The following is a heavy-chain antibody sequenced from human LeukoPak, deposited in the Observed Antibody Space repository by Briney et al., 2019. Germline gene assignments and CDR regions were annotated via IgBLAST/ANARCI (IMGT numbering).Heavy chain of an antibody. CDR1: GYTFTCYY. V-gene: IGHV1-2*06. J-gene: IGHJ4*02. D-gene: IGHD3-22*01. Sequence: ASVKVSCKASGYTFTCYYMHWVRQAPGQGLEWMGRINPNSGGTNYAQKFQGRVTMTRDTSISTAYMELSRLRSDDTAVYYCARGGVTYYYDSSGYSDYWGQGTLVTVSS. CDR2: INPNSGGT. CDR3: ARGGVTYYYDSSGYSDY.